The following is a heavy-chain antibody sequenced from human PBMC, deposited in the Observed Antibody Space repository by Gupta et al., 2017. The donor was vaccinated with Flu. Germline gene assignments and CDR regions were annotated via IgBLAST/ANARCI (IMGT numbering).Heavy chain of an antibody. CDR3: ARNPYYDILAGYRNPYGIDV. V-gene: IGHV2-26*01. CDR1: GFSLSNARMG. D-gene: IGHD3-9*01. Sequence: QVTLKESGPVLVKPTETLTLTCTVSGFSLSNARMGVSWIRQPPGKALEWLAHIFSNDEKSYSTSLKSRLTISKDTSKSQVVLTMTNMDPVDTATYYCARNPYYDILAGYRNPYGIDVWGQGTTVTVSS. CDR2: IFSNDEK. J-gene: IGHJ6*02.